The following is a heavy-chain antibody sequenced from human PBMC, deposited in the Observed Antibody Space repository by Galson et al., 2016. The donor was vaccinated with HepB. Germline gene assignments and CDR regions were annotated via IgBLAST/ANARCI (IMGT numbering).Heavy chain of an antibody. CDR3: ARMEYVWGGLDP. Sequence: SETLSLTCAVYGGSFSGYYWSWIRQPPGKGLEWIGEINHTGSTDYNPSLKSRVTMSMDKSKNQFALKLSSVIAADTAVYFCARMEYVWGGLDPWGQGTLVTVSS. D-gene: IGHD3-16*01. V-gene: IGHV4-34*01. CDR2: INHTGST. CDR1: GGSFSGYY. J-gene: IGHJ5*02.